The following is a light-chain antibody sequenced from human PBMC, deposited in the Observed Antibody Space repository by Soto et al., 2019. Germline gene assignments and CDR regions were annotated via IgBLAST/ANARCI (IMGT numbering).Light chain of an antibody. CDR2: DAS. V-gene: IGKV1-5*01. Sequence: DIQMTQSPSTLPASVGDRVTITCRASQTINNWLAWYQQKPGEAPRLLIYDASNLDSGAPSRFSGSGSGTEFTLTINGLRPDDFATYYRQQYDSFWTFGQGTTVEIK. J-gene: IGKJ1*01. CDR1: QTINNW. CDR3: QQYDSFWT.